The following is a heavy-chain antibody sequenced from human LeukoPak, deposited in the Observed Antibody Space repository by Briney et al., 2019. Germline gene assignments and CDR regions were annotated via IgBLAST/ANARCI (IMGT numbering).Heavy chain of an antibody. V-gene: IGHV3-7*03. CDR2: INQDGSEK. CDR3: AKLITMIVGV. Sequence: GGSLRLSCAASGFSFSSHWMSWVRQAPGKGLEWVANINQDGSEKYYVDSVKGRFTISRDNSKNTLYLQMNSLRAEDTAVYYCAKLITMIVGVWGQGTLVTVSS. CDR1: GFSFSSHW. D-gene: IGHD3-22*01. J-gene: IGHJ4*02.